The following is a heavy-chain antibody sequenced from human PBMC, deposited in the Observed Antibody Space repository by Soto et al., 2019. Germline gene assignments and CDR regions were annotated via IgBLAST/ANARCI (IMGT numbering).Heavy chain of an antibody. J-gene: IGHJ3*01. V-gene: IGHV1-8*02. CDR1: GYTFSHFD. CDR2: MNADSGDT. D-gene: IGHD2-15*01. Sequence: QEQLVQSGAEVRKPVASVKVSCKASGYTFSHFDINWVRQATGQGLEWVGWMNADSGDTDYSPRLQGRVSMTRDIAISTAYMDLSSVGSEDTDVYYCAMALVGRDTFDPWGQGTLVSVSS. CDR3: AMALVGRDTFDP.